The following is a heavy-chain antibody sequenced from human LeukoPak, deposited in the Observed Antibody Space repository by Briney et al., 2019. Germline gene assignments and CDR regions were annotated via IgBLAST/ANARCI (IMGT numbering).Heavy chain of an antibody. CDR2: INHSGST. CDR3: ARGGSLVSGWYSRGHYFDY. V-gene: IGHV4-39*07. Sequence: PSETLSLTCTVSGGSFSSSDYYWGWIRQPPGKGLEWIGEINHSGSTNYNPSLKSRVTISVDTSKNQFSLKLSSVTAADTAVYYCARGGSLVSGWYSRGHYFDYWGQGTLVTVSS. J-gene: IGHJ4*02. CDR1: GGSFSSSDYY. D-gene: IGHD6-19*01.